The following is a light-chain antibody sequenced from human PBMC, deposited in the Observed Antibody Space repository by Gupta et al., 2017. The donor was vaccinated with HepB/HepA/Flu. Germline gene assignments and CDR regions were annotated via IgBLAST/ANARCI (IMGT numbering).Light chain of an antibody. V-gene: IGKV3-11*01. CDR3: QQRRYAPLT. CDR1: ENINIY. Sequence: EIVLTHSPATLSLAPGERATLYCRASENINIYLAWYQQKPGQAPTLLIYDASTRDTDFPDRFSGSGSGTDFTLTISSPEAEDVAVYYCQQRRYAPLTFGEGTKVEIK. CDR2: DAS. J-gene: IGKJ4*01.